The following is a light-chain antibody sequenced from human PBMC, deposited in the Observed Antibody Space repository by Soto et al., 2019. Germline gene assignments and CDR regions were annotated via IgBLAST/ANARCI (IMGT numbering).Light chain of an antibody. CDR2: GVS. J-gene: IGKJ4*01. Sequence: EIVFTQSSATLSLSPWERATLSCRASQSVTSNALAWYQNKPGQAPRLLIYGVSSRATGIPDRFSGSGSGTDFTLTISSLEPEDFAVYYCQQRSKWPLTFGGGTKVEIK. V-gene: IGKV3-11*01. CDR3: QQRSKWPLT. CDR1: QSVTSN.